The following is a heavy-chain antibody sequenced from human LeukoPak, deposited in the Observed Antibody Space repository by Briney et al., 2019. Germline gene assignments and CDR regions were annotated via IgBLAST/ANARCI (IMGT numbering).Heavy chain of an antibody. D-gene: IGHD4-17*01. J-gene: IGHJ4*02. CDR1: GFTFSSYA. V-gene: IGHV3-23*01. CDR2: ISGSGGST. Sequence: GGSLRLSCAASGFTFSSYAMSWVHQAPGKGLEWVSAISGSGGSTYYADSVKGRFTISGDNSKNTLYLQMNSLRAEDTAVYYCAKDLLTVTRPLDYWGQGTLVTVSS. CDR3: AKDLLTVTRPLDY.